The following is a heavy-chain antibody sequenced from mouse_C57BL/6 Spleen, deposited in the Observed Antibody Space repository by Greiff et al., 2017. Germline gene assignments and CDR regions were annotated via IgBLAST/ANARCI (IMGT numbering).Heavy chain of an antibody. J-gene: IGHJ4*01. CDR2: ISSGGSYT. Sequence: EVQLVESGGDLVKPGGSLKLSCAASGFTFSSYGMSWVRQTPDKRLEWVATISSGGSYTYYPDSVKGRFTISRDNAKNTLYLQMRSLKSEDTAMYYCASPIYDYVYYAMDYWGQGTSVTVSS. V-gene: IGHV5-6*01. CDR1: GFTFSSYG. CDR3: ASPIYDYVYYAMDY. D-gene: IGHD2-4*01.